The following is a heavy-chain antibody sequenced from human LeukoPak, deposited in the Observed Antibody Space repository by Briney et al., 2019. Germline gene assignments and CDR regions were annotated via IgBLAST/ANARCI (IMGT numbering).Heavy chain of an antibody. CDR1: GFTFSSYA. Sequence: GGSLRLSCAASGFTFSSYAMHWVRQAPGKGLEWVAVISYDGSNKYYADSVKGRFTISRDNSKNTLYLQMNSLRAEDTAVYYCARAMTTEVTANDYWGQGTLVTVSS. CDR2: ISYDGSNK. V-gene: IGHV3-30*04. J-gene: IGHJ4*02. D-gene: IGHD4-23*01. CDR3: ARAMTTEVTANDY.